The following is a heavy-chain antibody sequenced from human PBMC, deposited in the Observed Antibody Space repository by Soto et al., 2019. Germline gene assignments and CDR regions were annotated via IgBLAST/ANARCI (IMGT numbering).Heavy chain of an antibody. J-gene: IGHJ4*02. V-gene: IGHV1-18*01. Sequence: QVHLVQSGAEVKKPGASVKVSCKGSGYAFTTYGITWVRQAPGQGLEWMGWISAHNGNTNYAQKPQGRDTVTRDTSTSTGNMERRSLRSDDTGVEYGGRGRYGDSWGQGALVTVSS. D-gene: IGHD1-1*01. CDR2: ISAHNGNT. CDR1: GYAFTTYG. CDR3: GRGRYGDS.